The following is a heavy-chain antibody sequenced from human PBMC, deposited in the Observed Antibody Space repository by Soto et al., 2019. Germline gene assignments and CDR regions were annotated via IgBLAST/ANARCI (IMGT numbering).Heavy chain of an antibody. CDR1: GFTFSSYA. CDR2: ISGSGGST. D-gene: IGHD3-22*01. V-gene: IGHV3-23*01. Sequence: EVQLLESGGGLVQPGGSLRLSFAASGFTFSSYAMSWVRQAPGKGLEWVSAISGSGGSTYYADSVKGRFTISRDNSKNTLYLQMNSLRAEDTAVYYCAKEVRSIRVVVITSFDYWGQGNLVTVSS. J-gene: IGHJ4*02. CDR3: AKEVRSIRVVVITSFDY.